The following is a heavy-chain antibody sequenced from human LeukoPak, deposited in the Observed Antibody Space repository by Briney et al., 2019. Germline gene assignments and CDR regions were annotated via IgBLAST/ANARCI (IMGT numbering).Heavy chain of an antibody. Sequence: SETLSLTCAVYGGSFSAYYWSWIRQPPGKGLEWIGYISYSGSTKYNPSLKSRVTISVDTSKNQFSLKLSSVTAADSAVYYCARYGMATIQFFDYWGQGTLFTVSS. CDR3: ARYGMATIQFFDY. V-gene: IGHV4-59*01. CDR1: GGSFSAYY. CDR2: ISYSGST. J-gene: IGHJ4*02. D-gene: IGHD5-24*01.